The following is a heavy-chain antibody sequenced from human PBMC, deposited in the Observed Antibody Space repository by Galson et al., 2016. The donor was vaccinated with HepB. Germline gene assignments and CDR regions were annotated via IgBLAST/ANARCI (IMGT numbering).Heavy chain of an antibody. CDR2: ISPSSDYI. J-gene: IGHJ4*02. CDR3: VRNLFTGGADYSVDH. CDR1: GFTFNTYS. D-gene: IGHD4-11*01. Sequence: SLRLSCAASGFTFNTYSMNWVRQAPGKGLEWVSSISPSSDYIYHADSVKGRFTISRDNAKKSLYLQMSSLRGDDTAIYYCVRNLFTGGADYSVDHWGQGTPVTVS. V-gene: IGHV3-21*01.